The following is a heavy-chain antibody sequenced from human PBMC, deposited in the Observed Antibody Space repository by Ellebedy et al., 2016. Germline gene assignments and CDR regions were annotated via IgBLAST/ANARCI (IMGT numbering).Heavy chain of an antibody. CDR2: INHSGST. CDR1: GGSFSGYY. D-gene: IGHD1-26*01. J-gene: IGHJ4*02. V-gene: IGHV4-34*01. CDR3: ARHEEGATAFDY. Sequence: GSLRLSCAVYGGSFSGYYWSWIRQPPGKGLEWIGEINHSGSTNYNPSLKSRVTISVDTSKNQFSLKLSSVTAADTAVYYCARHEEGATAFDYWGQGTLVTVSS.